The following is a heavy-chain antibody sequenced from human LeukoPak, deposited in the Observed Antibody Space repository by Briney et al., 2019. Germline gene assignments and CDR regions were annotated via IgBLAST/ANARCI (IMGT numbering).Heavy chain of an antibody. CDR1: GFTFSDYY. V-gene: IGHV3-11*01. CDR3: ARVGRYDFWSGYYSSYYYYMDV. D-gene: IGHD3-3*01. CDR2: ISSSCSTI. Sequence: GGSLRLSCAASGFTFSDYYMSWIRQAPGKGLEGVSYISSSCSTIYYADSVKGRFTISRDNAKTSLYLQMNSLRAEDTAVYYCARVGRYDFWSGYYSSYYYYMDVWGKGTTVTVSS. J-gene: IGHJ6*03.